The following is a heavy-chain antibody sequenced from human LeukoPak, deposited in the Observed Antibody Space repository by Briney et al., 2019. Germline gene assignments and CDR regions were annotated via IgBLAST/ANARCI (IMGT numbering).Heavy chain of an antibody. CDR1: GFTVSSYW. V-gene: IGHV3-7*05. J-gene: IGHJ4*02. Sequence: GVSLRLSCAASGFTVSSYWMSWVSQAPGKGLEWVANQKQDGCENCYVDAVKGRFNISRHNAKNSLYLKMNSLRAEDTAVYYCARSSFVWFGGYDFDYWGQGTLVTVPS. D-gene: IGHD3-10*01. CDR3: ARSSFVWFGGYDFDY. CDR2: QKQDGCEN.